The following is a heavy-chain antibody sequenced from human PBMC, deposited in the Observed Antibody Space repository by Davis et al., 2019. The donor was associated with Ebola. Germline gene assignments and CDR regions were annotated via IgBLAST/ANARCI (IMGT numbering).Heavy chain of an antibody. CDR2: IDHSGRT. V-gene: IGHV4-34*01. D-gene: IGHD3-3*01. CDR1: GGYFSGNY. J-gene: IGHJ6*03. CDR3: ARVAPYIRFLEWLYYIDV. Sequence: SETLSLTCAGYGGYFSGNYCSWVRQPPGTGLEWIGEIDHSGRTNYNPSLKSRVTMSIDTSKNQFSLKLSSVTAADTAVYYCARVAPYIRFLEWLYYIDVWGKGTTVTVS.